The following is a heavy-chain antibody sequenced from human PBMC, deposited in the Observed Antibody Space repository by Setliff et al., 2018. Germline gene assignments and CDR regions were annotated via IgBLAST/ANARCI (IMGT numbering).Heavy chain of an antibody. D-gene: IGHD1-26*01. CDR3: ARSYHLVLTNWFDA. V-gene: IGHV4-39*07. CDR1: GGSISSISYY. Sequence: PSETLSLTCTVPGGSISSISYYWGWIRQPPGKGLEWIGSMYYSGSNDYNPSLKSRVTISLDTSRNQFSLRLTSVTAADTAVYYCARSYHLVLTNWFDAWGHGTLVTVSS. J-gene: IGHJ5*01. CDR2: MYYSGSN.